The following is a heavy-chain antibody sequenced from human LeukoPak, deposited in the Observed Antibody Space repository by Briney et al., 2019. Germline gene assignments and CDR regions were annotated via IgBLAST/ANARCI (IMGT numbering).Heavy chain of an antibody. V-gene: IGHV4-31*03. D-gene: IGHD3-10*01. J-gene: IGHJ3*02. CDR2: IYYSGIT. Sequence: SETLSLTCTVSGGSISSGGYYWNWIRQLPGKGLEWIGCIYYSGITYYNPSLKSRLTISVDTSQNQFSLNLNSVTAADTAVFYCARSYASGKSVGALDMWGQGTMVTVSS. CDR3: ARSYASGKSVGALDM. CDR1: GGSISSGGYY.